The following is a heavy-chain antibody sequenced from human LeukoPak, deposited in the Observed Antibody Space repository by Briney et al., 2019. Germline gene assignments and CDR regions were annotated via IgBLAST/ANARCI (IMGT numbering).Heavy chain of an antibody. CDR3: VTGFGWLPDY. D-gene: IGHD5-12*01. J-gene: IGHJ4*02. Sequence: SETLSLTCTVSSVSISDSNYFWGWIRQPPGKGLQWIGSIYFGGTTYYNAPLRSRVTISADTSKNQSSLKLSSVTAADTAVYYCVTGFGWLPDYWGQGTPVTVSS. CDR2: IYFGGTT. CDR1: SVSISDSNYF. V-gene: IGHV4-39*07.